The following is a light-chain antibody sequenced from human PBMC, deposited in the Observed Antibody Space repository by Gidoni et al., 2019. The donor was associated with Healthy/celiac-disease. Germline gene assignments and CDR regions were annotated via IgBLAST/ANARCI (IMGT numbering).Light chain of an antibody. V-gene: IGKV2-28*01. Sequence: DIVMTQSPLSLPVTPGEPASISCRSSQSLLHSNGYNYLDWNLQKPGQSPQLLIYLCSNRASGVPDRFSGSGSGTDFTLKISRVEAEDVGVYYCMQALQTPLTFGQGTRLEIK. CDR1: QSLLHSNGYNY. CDR2: LCS. CDR3: MQALQTPLT. J-gene: IGKJ5*01.